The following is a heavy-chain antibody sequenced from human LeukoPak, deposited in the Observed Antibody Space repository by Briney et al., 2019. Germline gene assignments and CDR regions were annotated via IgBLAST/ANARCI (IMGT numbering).Heavy chain of an antibody. CDR1: GGTFSSYA. CDR2: IIPIFGTA. Sequence: SVKVSCKASGGTFSSYAISWVRQAPGQGLEWMGGIIPIFGTADYAQKFQGRVTITADESTSTAYMELSSLRSEDTAVYYCARGYYGSGSHYFDYWGQGTLVTVSS. V-gene: IGHV1-69*01. J-gene: IGHJ4*02. D-gene: IGHD3-10*01. CDR3: ARGYYGSGSHYFDY.